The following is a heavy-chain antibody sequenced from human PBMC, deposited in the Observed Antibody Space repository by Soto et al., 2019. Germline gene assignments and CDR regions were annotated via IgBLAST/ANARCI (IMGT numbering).Heavy chain of an antibody. V-gene: IGHV4-30-2*01. CDR3: ARVGEGTVTTTGPGIN. D-gene: IGHD4-17*01. Sequence: SETLSLTCAVSGGSISSGGYSWSWIRQPPGKGLEWIGYIYHSGSTYYNPSLKSRVTISVDRSKNQFSLKLSSVTAADTAVYYCARVGEGTVTTTGPGINWGQGTLVTVSS. J-gene: IGHJ4*02. CDR1: GGSISSGGYS. CDR2: IYHSGST.